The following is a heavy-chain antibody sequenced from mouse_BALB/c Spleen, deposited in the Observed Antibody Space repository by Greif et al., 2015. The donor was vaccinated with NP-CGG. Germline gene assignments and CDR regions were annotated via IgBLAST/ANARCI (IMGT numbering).Heavy chain of an antibody. CDR2: IDPSDSYT. CDR1: GYTFTSYW. J-gene: IGHJ1*01. D-gene: IGHD1-1*02. Sequence: QVQLQQSGAELVKPGASVKLSCKASGYTFTSYWMHWVKQRPGQGLEWIGEIDPSDSYTNYNQKFKGKATLTVDKSSSTAYMQLSSLTSEDSAVYYCARYGKRYFDVWGAGTTVTVSS. V-gene: IGHV1-69*02. CDR3: ARYGKRYFDV.